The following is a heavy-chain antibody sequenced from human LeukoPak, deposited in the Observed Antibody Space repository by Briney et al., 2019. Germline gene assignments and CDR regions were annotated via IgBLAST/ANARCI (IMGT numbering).Heavy chain of an antibody. CDR2: KYYSGNT. D-gene: IGHD2-15*01. V-gene: IGHV4-39*01. J-gene: IGHJ4*02. CDR1: GGSISSPSFY. Sequence: PSETLSLTCTISGGSISSPSFYWAWIRQTPEKGLEWIGSKYYSGNTYYNPSLKSRVTISVDTSKNHFSLSLTSVTAADTAVYYCARQGVVVAAYFDSWGQGTLVTVSS. CDR3: ARQGVVVAAYFDS.